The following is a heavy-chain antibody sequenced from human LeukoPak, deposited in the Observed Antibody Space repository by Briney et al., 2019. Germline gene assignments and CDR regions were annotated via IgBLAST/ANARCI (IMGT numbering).Heavy chain of an antibody. V-gene: IGHV1-69*13. CDR2: ITPIFGAA. CDR3: AKRTHLDSSGWFGLDY. Sequence: ASVTVSCKASGGTFSSYPFTWVRQAPGQGLEWMGEITPIFGAANYAQTFQGRVTITADESTSTAYMELSSLRSEDTAVYYCAKRTHLDSSGWFGLDYWGQGTLVTVSS. D-gene: IGHD6-19*01. J-gene: IGHJ4*02. CDR1: GGTFSSYP.